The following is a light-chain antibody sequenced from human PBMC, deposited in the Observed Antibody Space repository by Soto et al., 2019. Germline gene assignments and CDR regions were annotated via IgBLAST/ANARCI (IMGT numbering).Light chain of an antibody. Sequence: SVLTQSPATLALSPGERATLSCRASQSVSSSYLAWYQQKPGQAPRLLIYGASSRATGIPDRFSGSGSGTDFTLTISRLEPEDFAVYYCQQYGSSGTFGQRSKVDI. J-gene: IGKJ1*01. CDR1: QSVSSSY. CDR3: QQYGSSGT. CDR2: GAS. V-gene: IGKV3-20*01.